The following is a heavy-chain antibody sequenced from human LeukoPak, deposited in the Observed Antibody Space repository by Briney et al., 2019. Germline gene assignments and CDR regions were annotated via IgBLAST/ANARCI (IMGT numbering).Heavy chain of an antibody. D-gene: IGHD3/OR15-3a*01. Sequence: ASVKVSCKASGYTFTSYDINWVRQATGQGLEWMGLMNPNSGNTCYAQKFKGRVTMTKNTSITPAYMATSSMRSDDTAVYYRARALRWTTDSSSYMDVWGKGTTVTVYS. J-gene: IGHJ6*03. V-gene: IGHV1-8*01. CDR1: GYTFTSYD. CDR2: MNPNSGNT. CDR3: ARALRWTTDSSSYMDV.